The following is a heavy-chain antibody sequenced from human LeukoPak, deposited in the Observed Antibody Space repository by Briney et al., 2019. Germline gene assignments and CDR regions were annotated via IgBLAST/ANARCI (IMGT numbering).Heavy chain of an antibody. CDR1: GGSISSSTFY. J-gene: IGHJ5*02. V-gene: IGHV4-39*01. Sequence: SETLSLTCTVSGGSISSSTFYWGWIRQPPGKGLEWIGNIYYSGSTYYNPSLKSRVTISVDTSKNQFSLKLSSVTAADTAVYYCARRIAAGTVVIISWFDPWGQGTLVTVSS. CDR2: IYYSGST. D-gene: IGHD3-3*01. CDR3: ARRIAAGTVVIISWFDP.